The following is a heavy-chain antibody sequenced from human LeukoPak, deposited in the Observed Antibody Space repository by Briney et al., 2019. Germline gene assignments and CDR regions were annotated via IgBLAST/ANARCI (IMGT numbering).Heavy chain of an antibody. CDR1: GFAFSSYT. Sequence: GGSLRLSCSASGFAFSSYTMHWVRQAPGKGLEYVSVISSNGITTYYADSVKGRFTISRDNAKSTLYVQVSSLRAEDTAVYYCAGGKDFDYWGQGTLVTVSS. CDR3: AGGKDFDY. D-gene: IGHD4-23*01. V-gene: IGHV3-64*03. CDR2: ISSNGITT. J-gene: IGHJ4*02.